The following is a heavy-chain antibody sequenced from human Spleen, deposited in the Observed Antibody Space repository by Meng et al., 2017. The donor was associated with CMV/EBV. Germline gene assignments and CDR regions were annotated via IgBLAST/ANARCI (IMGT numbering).Heavy chain of an antibody. V-gene: IGHV3-53*01. CDR3: ARKPYYYGMDA. CDR1: GFTFSSYW. Sequence: GESLKISCAASGFTFSSYWMHWVRQAPGKGLEWVSVIYSGGSTYYADSVKGRFTISRDNSKNTLYLQMNSLRAEDTAVYYCARKPYYYGMDAWGQGTTVTVSS. J-gene: IGHJ6*02. CDR2: IYSGGST.